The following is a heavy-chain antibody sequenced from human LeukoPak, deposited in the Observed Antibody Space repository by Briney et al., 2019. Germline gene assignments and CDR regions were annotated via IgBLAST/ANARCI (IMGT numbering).Heavy chain of an antibody. V-gene: IGHV4-59*01. CDR3: AKRSGSYFSGWFDP. J-gene: IGHJ5*02. CDR2: IYYSGST. CDR1: GGSISSYY. D-gene: IGHD1-26*01. Sequence: SETLSPTCTVSGGSISSYYWSWIRQPPGKGLEWIGYIYYSGSTNYNPSLKSRVTISVDTSKNQFSLKLSSVTAADTAVYYCAKRSGSYFSGWFDPWGQGTLVTVSS.